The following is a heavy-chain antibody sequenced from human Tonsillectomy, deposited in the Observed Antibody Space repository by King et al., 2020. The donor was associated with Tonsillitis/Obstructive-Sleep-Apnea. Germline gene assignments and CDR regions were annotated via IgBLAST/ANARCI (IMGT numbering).Heavy chain of an antibody. D-gene: IGHD1-1*01. CDR2: IRAYNGHT. CDR1: GYTFTSYG. CDR3: ARDRNDWRAFDI. Sequence: VQLVESGAEVKKPGASVKVSCKTSGYTFTSYGIIWVRQAPGQGLEWIGWIRAYNGHTNYAQNLQGRVTMTTDTSTSTAYMELRSLRSDDTAVYYCARDRNDWRAFDIWGQGTMVTVSS. J-gene: IGHJ3*02. V-gene: IGHV1-18*01.